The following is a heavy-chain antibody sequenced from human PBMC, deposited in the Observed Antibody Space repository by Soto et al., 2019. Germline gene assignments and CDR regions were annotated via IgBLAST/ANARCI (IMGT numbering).Heavy chain of an antibody. CDR1: GFTFSDYY. J-gene: IGHJ4*02. CDR2: ISSSSSYT. Sequence: GGSLRLSCAASGFTFSDYYVSWIRQAPGKGLEWVSYISSSSSYTNYADSVEGRFTISRDNAKNSLYLQMNSLRAEDTAVYYCARGGYYYDSSGYHSSKFDYWGQGTLVTVSS. D-gene: IGHD3-22*01. CDR3: ARGGYYYDSSGYHSSKFDY. V-gene: IGHV3-11*05.